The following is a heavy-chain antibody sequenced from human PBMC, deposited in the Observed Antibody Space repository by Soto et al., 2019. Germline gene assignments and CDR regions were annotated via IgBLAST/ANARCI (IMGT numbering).Heavy chain of an antibody. J-gene: IGHJ6*03. V-gene: IGHV3-21*01. CDR2: ISSSSSYI. Sequence: PGGSLRLSCAASGFTFSSYSMNWVRQAPGKGLEWVSSISSSSSYIYYADSVKGRFTISRDNAKNSLYLQMNSLRAEDTAVYYCARDPHDIPSYMDVWGKGTTVTVAS. D-gene: IGHD3-9*01. CDR1: GFTFSSYS. CDR3: ARDPHDIPSYMDV.